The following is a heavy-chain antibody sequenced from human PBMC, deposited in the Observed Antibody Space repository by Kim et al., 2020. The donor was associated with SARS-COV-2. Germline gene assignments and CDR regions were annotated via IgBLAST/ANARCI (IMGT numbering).Heavy chain of an antibody. J-gene: IGHJ4*02. Sequence: GGSLRLSCAASGFTFSSYEMNWVRQAPGKGLEWVSYISSSGSTIYYADSVKGRFTISRDNAKNSLYLQMNSLRAEDTAVYYCASKGDHGYYWGQGTLVTVSS. CDR2: ISSSGSTI. V-gene: IGHV3-48*03. CDR3: ASKGDHGYY. CDR1: GFTFSSYE. D-gene: IGHD2-21*02.